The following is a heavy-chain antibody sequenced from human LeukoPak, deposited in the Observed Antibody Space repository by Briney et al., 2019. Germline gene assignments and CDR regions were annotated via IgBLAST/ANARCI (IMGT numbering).Heavy chain of an antibody. CDR2: IYYSGST. CDR1: GGSISSHY. D-gene: IGHD6-13*01. V-gene: IGHV4-59*11. CDR3: ARTGSWRYYYYMDV. Sequence: SETLSLTCTVSGGSISSHYWSWVQQPPGKGPEWIGYIYYSGSTNYNPSLKSRVTISVDTSKNQFSLKLSSVTAADTAVYYCARTGSWRYYYYMDVWGKGTTVTVSS. J-gene: IGHJ6*03.